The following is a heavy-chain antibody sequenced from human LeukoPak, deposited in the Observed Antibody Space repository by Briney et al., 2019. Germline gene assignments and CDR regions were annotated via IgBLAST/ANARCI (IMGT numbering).Heavy chain of an antibody. V-gene: IGHV1-69*05. CDR3: ARGAWFGELGKYYFDY. CDR1: GGTFGSYA. Sequence: ASVKVSCKASGGTFGSYAVSWVRQAPGQGLEWMGGTIPIFRTIHYAHKFQGRVTIVTDASTSTASMELSSLRSEDTAVYYCARGAWFGELGKYYFDYWGQGTLVTVSS. CDR2: TIPIFRTI. J-gene: IGHJ4*02. D-gene: IGHD3-10*01.